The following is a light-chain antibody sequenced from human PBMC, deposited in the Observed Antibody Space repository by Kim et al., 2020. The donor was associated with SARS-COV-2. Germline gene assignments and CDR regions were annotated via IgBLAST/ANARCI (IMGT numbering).Light chain of an antibody. V-gene: IGKV3-20*01. CDR3: QQYGSSPMYT. CDR1: QSVTSSY. J-gene: IGKJ2*01. Sequence: EIVLTQSPGTLSLSPGERATLSCRASQSVTSSYLAWYQQKPGQAPRLLIYGASSRATGIPDRFSGSGSGTDFTLTISRLEPEDFAVYYWQQYGSSPMYTFGQGTDLDI. CDR2: GAS.